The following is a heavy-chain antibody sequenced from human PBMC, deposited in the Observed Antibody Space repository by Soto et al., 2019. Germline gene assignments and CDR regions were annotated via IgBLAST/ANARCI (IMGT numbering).Heavy chain of an antibody. CDR3: AKAPNYDFSSMNNWFDS. D-gene: IGHD3-3*01. J-gene: IGHJ5*01. CDR1: GFTFSSYW. Sequence: GGSLRLSCAASGFTFSSYWMHWVRQAPGKGLVWVSRINSDGSSTSYADSVKGRFTISRDNAKNSLYLQMNSLRAEDTAVYYCAKAPNYDFSSMNNWFDSWGQGTLVTVSS. CDR2: INSDGSST. V-gene: IGHV3-74*01.